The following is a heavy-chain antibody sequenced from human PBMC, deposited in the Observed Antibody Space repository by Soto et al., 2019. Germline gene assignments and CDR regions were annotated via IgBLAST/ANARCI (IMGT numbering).Heavy chain of an antibody. CDR1: GYPVTAYY. D-gene: IGHD3-3*01. J-gene: IGHJ3*02. Sequence: QLHLVQSGAVVKKPGASVTVSCSASGYPVTAYYMHWVRQAPGRGLEWMGEINPATGAAKYTQTVQGRVTMTMDTSTSTVFMELSGLTSVDPSVFYCASGGGVGVAGAAAFDMWGQGTVVTVSS. CDR2: INPATGAA. CDR3: ASGGGVGVAGAAAFDM. V-gene: IGHV1-2*02.